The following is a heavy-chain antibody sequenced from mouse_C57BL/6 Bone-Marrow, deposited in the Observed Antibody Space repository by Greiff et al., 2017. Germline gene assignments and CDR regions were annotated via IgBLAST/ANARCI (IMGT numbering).Heavy chain of an antibody. CDR1: GYTFTNYW. D-gene: IGHD2-10*01. Sequence: VQLQQPGAELVKPGASVKLSCKASGYTFTNYWMHWVKQRPGQGLEWIGMMHPNGGSPDYNEKFKSEATLSVDKSYRTAYSELRSLTSEDSAVYYCARSYNDDDYTMDYWGQGTTVTVSS. CDR2: MHPNGGSP. V-gene: IGHV1-64*01. J-gene: IGHJ4*01. CDR3: ARSYNDDDYTMDY.